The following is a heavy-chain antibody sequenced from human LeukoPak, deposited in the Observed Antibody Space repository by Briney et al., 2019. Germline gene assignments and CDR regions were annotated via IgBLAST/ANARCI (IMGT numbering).Heavy chain of an antibody. CDR2: ITGSGGNT. Sequence: GGTLRLSCAASGFTFSNYGMNWVRQAPGKGLEWVSGITGSGGNTYYADSVKGRFTISRDNSKNTLYLQMNSLRAEDTAVYYCAKGVGYCSGGSCQQFDYWGQGTLVTVSS. CDR3: AKGVGYCSGGSCQQFDY. J-gene: IGHJ4*02. D-gene: IGHD2-15*01. V-gene: IGHV3-23*01. CDR1: GFTFSNYG.